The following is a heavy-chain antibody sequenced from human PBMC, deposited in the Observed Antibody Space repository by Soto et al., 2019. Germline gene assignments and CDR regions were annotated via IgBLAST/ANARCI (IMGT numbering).Heavy chain of an antibody. V-gene: IGHV3-11*03. CDR3: AKRYDSGSYRDFNSYYGMDI. Sequence: PGGSLRLSCAASGFSFSGYYMTWIRQAPGKGLEWISLISPATTYTKYADSVKGRLTISRDNAKNSLFLQMSSLRADDTAVYYCAKRYDSGSYRDFNSYYGMDIWGQGTSVTVSS. CDR1: GFSFSGYY. J-gene: IGHJ6*02. CDR2: ISPATTYT. D-gene: IGHD3-10*01.